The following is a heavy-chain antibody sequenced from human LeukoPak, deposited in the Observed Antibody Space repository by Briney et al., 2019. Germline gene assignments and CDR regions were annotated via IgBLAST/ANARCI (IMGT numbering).Heavy chain of an antibody. V-gene: IGHV4-59*01. Sequence: SETLSLTCTVSGGSIISYFWSWIRQPPGKGPEWIGYIFDSGTTNYNPSTNYNPSLKSRVTVSLDTSKNHFSLKLSSVTAADTAVYFCVRGGVTTIAQYDYWGQGILVTVSS. J-gene: IGHJ4*02. CDR3: VRGGVTTIAQYDY. CDR2: IFDSGTTNYNPST. D-gene: IGHD5-12*01. CDR1: GGSIISYF.